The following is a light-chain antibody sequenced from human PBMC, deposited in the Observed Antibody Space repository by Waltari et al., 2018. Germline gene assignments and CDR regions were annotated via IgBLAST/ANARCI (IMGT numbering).Light chain of an antibody. V-gene: IGKV3-11*01. Sequence: EIVLTQSPATLSLSPGERATLSCRASQSVSSYLAWYQQKPGQAPRLLIYDAPNRATGIPARFSGSGSGTDFTLTISSLEPEDFAVYYCQQRSNWPPWTFGQGTKVEIK. CDR1: QSVSSY. CDR2: DAP. J-gene: IGKJ1*01. CDR3: QQRSNWPPWT.